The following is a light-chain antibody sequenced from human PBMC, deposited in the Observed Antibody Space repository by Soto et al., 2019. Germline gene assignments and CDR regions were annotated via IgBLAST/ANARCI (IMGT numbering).Light chain of an antibody. Sequence: EHVLTQSPGTLSLSPGQRATLSCRASHTISSSYLAWYQQKPGQAPRLLIYAISDRATGVPGRFRGSGSGTDFTLTITRLEPEDFAVYFCQQYDSSPRTFGQGTKVDSK. CDR2: AIS. CDR3: QQYDSSPRT. CDR1: HTISSSY. V-gene: IGKV3-20*01. J-gene: IGKJ1*01.